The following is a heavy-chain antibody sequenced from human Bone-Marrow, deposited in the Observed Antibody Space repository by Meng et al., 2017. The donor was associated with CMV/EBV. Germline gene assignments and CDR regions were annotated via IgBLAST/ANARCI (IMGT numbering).Heavy chain of an antibody. CDR2: INHSGST. V-gene: IGHV4-34*01. CDR1: GGSFSGYY. Sequence: SETLSLTCAVYGGSFSGYYWSWIRQPPGKGLEWIGEINHSGSTNYNPSLKSRVTISVDTSKNPFSLKLSSVTAADTAVYYCASRGHITMVRGVITYHDYWGQGTLVTVSS. J-gene: IGHJ4*02. CDR3: ASRGHITMVRGVITYHDY. D-gene: IGHD3-10*01.